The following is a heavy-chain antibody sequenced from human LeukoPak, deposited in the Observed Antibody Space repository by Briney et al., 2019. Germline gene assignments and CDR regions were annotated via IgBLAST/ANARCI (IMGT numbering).Heavy chain of an antibody. CDR3: ARSGGRRGYSYGHEGKNYYGMDV. J-gene: IGHJ6*02. CDR1: GGSFSGYY. V-gene: IGHV4-34*01. Sequence: PSETLSLTCAVYGGSFSGYYWSWIRQPPGKGLEWIGEINHSGSTNYNPSLKSRVTISVDTSKNQFSLKLSSVTAADTAVYYCARSGGRRGYSYGHEGKNYYGMDVWGQGTTVTVSS. D-gene: IGHD5-18*01. CDR2: INHSGST.